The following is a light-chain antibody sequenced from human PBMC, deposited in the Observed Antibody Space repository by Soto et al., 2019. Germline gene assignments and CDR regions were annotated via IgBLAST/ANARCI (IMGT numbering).Light chain of an antibody. V-gene: IGKV3-20*01. CDR2: GSS. Sequence: ETVMTQSPATLSLTPGERATLSCRASQRARISLGWYQQKPGHPPRLLIYGSSKRATGIPDRFSGSGSGTDFTLTISRLEPEDFAVYYCQQYGSSGTFGQGTKVDI. CDR3: QQYGSSGT. CDR1: QRARIS. J-gene: IGKJ1*01.